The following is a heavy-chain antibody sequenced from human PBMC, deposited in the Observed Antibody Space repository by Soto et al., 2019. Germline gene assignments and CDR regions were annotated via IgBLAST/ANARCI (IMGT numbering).Heavy chain of an antibody. J-gene: IGHJ6*02. CDR2: ISSSGTYT. Sequence: EVQLVESGGGLVKPGGSLRLSCAASGFTFSSYSMNWVRQAPGKGLEWVSSISSSGTYTYYADSVKGRFTISRDNATYSLYPQINRLRAEATAVSSCARVYLTTTGTYYYGMDVWGQGTTVTVSS. D-gene: IGHD1-1*01. CDR1: GFTFSSYS. CDR3: ARVYLTTTGTYYYGMDV. V-gene: IGHV3-21*01.